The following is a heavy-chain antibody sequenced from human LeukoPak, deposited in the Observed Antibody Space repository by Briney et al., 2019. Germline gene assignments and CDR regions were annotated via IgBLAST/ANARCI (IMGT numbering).Heavy chain of an antibody. CDR3: ASASSGYSDAVDWFDH. D-gene: IGHD3-22*01. CDR2: IYYSGST. J-gene: IGHJ5*02. CDR1: GGSIGSYY. Sequence: SETLSLTCTVSGGSIGSYYWSWIRQPPGKGQEWIGYIYYSGSTNYNPSLNSRVTISVDTSKNHFSLKLSSVTAADTAVYYCASASSGYSDAVDWFDHWGQGTLVTVSS. V-gene: IGHV4-59*01.